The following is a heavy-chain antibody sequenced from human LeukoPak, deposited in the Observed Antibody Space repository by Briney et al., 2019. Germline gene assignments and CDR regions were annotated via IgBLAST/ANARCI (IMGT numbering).Heavy chain of an antibody. CDR1: GGSISSYY. D-gene: IGHD3-16*01. J-gene: IGHJ5*02. V-gene: IGHV4-59*08. CDR2: IYYSGST. Sequence: PSETLSLTCTVSGGSISSYYWSWIRQPPGKGLEWIGYIYYSGSTNYNPSLKSRVTISVDTSKNQFSLKLSSVTAADTAVYYCARYERGHNWFDPWGQGTLVTVSS. CDR3: ARYERGHNWFDP.